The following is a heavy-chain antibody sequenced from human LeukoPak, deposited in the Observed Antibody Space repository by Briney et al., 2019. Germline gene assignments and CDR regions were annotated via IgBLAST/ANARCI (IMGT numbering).Heavy chain of an antibody. J-gene: IGHJ4*02. CDR3: AKARSLTTVTNYFDY. CDR2: ISYDGSNK. D-gene: IGHD4-17*01. CDR1: GFTFSSYG. Sequence: PGRSLRLSCAASGFTFSSYGMHWVRQAPGKGLEWVAVISYDGSNKYYADSVKGRFTISRDNSKNTLYLQMNSLRAEDTAVYYCAKARSLTTVTNYFDYWGQGTLVTVSS. V-gene: IGHV3-30*18.